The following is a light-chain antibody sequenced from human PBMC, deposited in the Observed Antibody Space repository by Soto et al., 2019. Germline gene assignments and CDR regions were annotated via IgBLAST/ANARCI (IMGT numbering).Light chain of an antibody. J-gene: IGKJ4*01. V-gene: IGKV1-6*01. CDR1: QGIGND. CDR3: LQDDKYPLT. CDR2: AAS. Sequence: AIQMTQSPSSLSASVGDRVTLTCRASQGIGNDLGWYQQKPGKAPKLLIYAASSLQSGVPSRFSGSGSGADFTLTISSLQPEDFATYYCLQDDKYPLTFGGGTKVEIK.